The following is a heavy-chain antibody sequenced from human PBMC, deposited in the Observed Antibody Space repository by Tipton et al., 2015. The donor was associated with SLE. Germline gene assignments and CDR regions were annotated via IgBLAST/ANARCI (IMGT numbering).Heavy chain of an antibody. J-gene: IGHJ4*02. CDR2: IYHSGST. Sequence: SLRLSCAVSGGSISSSNWWSWVRQPPGKGLEWIGEIYHSGSTNYNPSLKSRVTISVDTSKNQFSLKLSSVTAADTAVYYCASMVYASYWGQGTLVTVSS. CDR1: GGSISSSNW. CDR3: ASMVYASY. D-gene: IGHD2-8*01. V-gene: IGHV4-4*02.